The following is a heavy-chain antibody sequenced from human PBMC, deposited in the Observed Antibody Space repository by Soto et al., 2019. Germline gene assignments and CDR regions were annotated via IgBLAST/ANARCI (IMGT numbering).Heavy chain of an antibody. J-gene: IGHJ6*03. CDR1: GFTFSSYW. CDR3: ARGDYDYIWRSYRLYYYYMDV. V-gene: IGHV3-7*01. D-gene: IGHD3-16*02. Sequence: EVQLVESGGGLVQPGGSLRLSCAASGFTFSSYWMSWVRQAPGKGLEWVANIKQDGSEKYYVDSVKGRFTISRDNAKNSRYLQMNSLRAEDTAVYYCARGDYDYIWRSYRLYYYYMDVWGKGTTVTVSS. CDR2: IKQDGSEK.